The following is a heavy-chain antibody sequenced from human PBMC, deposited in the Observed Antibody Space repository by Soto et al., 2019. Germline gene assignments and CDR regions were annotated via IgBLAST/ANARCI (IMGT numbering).Heavy chain of an antibody. V-gene: IGHV4-4*02. CDR2: IYHSGST. Sequence: QVQLQESGPGLVKTSGTLSLTCTVSGASISSTSSNDWWSWVRQPPGKGLEWIGEIYHSGSTNYNPSLTRRVTMSVDKSQNQSSLMLSSVTATDTAVYYSAKMVGATLVDYWGQGTLVTVSS. D-gene: IGHD1-26*01. J-gene: IGHJ4*02. CDR3: AKMVGATLVDY. CDR1: GASISSTSSNDW.